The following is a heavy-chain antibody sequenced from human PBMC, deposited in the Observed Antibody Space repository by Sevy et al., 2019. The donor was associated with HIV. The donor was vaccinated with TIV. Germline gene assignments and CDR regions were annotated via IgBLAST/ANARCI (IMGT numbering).Heavy chain of an antibody. Sequence: GGSLRLSCAASGFTFSDYNMNWVRQAPGKGLEWVSHIGSRGSDIYYADSVKGRFTISRDNAKNSLYLQMNSLRAEDTAVYYCARARGSYAFDIWGQGTMVTVSS. D-gene: IGHD3-10*01. J-gene: IGHJ3*02. CDR1: GFTFSDYN. CDR3: ARARGSYAFDI. V-gene: IGHV3-11*01. CDR2: IGSRGSDI.